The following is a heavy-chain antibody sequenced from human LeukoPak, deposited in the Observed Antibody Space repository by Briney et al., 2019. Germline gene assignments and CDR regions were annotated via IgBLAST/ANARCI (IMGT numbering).Heavy chain of an antibody. Sequence: SETLPLTCTVSGGSISSGDYYWSWIRQPPGKGLEWIGYIYYSGSTYYNPSLKSRVTISVDTSKNQFSLKLSSVTAADTAVYYCARVHDFGNYYYYMDVWGKGTTVTVSS. D-gene: IGHD3-3*01. J-gene: IGHJ6*03. CDR2: IYYSGST. CDR3: ARVHDFGNYYYYMDV. CDR1: GGSISSGDYY. V-gene: IGHV4-30-4*01.